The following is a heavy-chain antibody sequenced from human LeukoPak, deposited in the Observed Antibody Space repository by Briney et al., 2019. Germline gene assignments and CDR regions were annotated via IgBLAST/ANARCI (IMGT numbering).Heavy chain of an antibody. CDR1: GFTFSSYG. D-gene: IGHD3-10*01. Sequence: GGTLRLSCAASGFTFSSYGMSWVRQAPGKGLEWVSAISGSGGSTYYADSVKGRFTISRDNSKNTLFLQMYSLRAEDTAVYYCAKEGYYYGSGSYGDYWGQGTLVTVSS. CDR2: ISGSGGST. V-gene: IGHV3-23*01. J-gene: IGHJ4*02. CDR3: AKEGYYYGSGSYGDY.